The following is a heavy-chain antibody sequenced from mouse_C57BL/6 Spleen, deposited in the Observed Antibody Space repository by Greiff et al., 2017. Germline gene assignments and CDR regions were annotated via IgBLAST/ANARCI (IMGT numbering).Heavy chain of an antibody. V-gene: IGHV5-17*01. CDR3: ARSPITTVAYYAMDY. CDR1: GFTFSDYG. Sequence: EVMLVESGGGLVKPGGSLKLSCAASGFTFSDYGMHWVRQAPEKGLEWVAYISSGSSTIYYADTVKGRFTISRDNAKNTLFLQMTSLRSEDTAMYYCARSPITTVAYYAMDYWGQGTSVTVSS. CDR2: ISSGSSTI. J-gene: IGHJ4*01. D-gene: IGHD1-1*01.